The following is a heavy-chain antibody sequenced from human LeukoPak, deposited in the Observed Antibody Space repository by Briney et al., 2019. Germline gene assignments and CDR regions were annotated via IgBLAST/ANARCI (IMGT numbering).Heavy chain of an antibody. V-gene: IGHV3-74*01. Sequence: GGSLRLSCIASGFTFSSDRMHWVRQVPGKGLVWVSRIDSDGTGAVYADAVEGRFTISRDNAKNMLYLQMNSLRAEDTAVYYCARGGFNGNWGQGTLVTVSS. CDR2: IDSDGTGA. CDR3: ARGGFNGN. CDR1: GFTFSSDR. J-gene: IGHJ4*02. D-gene: IGHD2-8*01.